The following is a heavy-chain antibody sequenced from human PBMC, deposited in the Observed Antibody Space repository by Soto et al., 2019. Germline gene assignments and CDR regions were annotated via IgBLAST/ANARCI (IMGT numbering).Heavy chain of an antibody. CDR3: ARGGAMGVDY. CDR1: GFTFNTHW. V-gene: IGHV3-74*01. D-gene: IGHD1-26*01. J-gene: IGHJ4*02. CDR2: IYFDGITT. Sequence: LRLSCTASGFTFNTHWMHWVRQAPGRGLVWVSRIYFDGITTNYADSVKGRLTVSRDNAKNTVYLHVNTLRDEDTAVYYCARGGAMGVDYWGQGTLVTVSS.